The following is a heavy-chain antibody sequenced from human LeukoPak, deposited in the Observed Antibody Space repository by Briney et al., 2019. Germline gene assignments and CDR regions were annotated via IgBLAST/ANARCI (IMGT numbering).Heavy chain of an antibody. D-gene: IGHD3-16*01. CDR3: ARAGGVNMPMDG. CDR2: IYTSGST. Sequence: SETLSLTCTVSGDSISSDYRTWIRQPAGKGLEWIGRIYTSGSTHYNPSLKGRVSISEDRSKNQFSLRLTSVTAADTAVYYCARAGGVNMPMDGGVRETTVTVSS. J-gene: IGHJ6*03. CDR1: GDSISSDY. V-gene: IGHV4-4*07.